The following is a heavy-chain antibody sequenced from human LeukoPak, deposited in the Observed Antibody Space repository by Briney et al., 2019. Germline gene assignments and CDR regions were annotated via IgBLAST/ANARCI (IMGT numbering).Heavy chain of an antibody. V-gene: IGHV4-59*08. CDR3: ARQWELRGWFDP. CDR2: IYYSGCT. CDR1: GGSINSYY. J-gene: IGHJ5*02. Sequence: ADTLSLTCTVSGGSINSYYWSWIRQPPGKGLEWIGYIYYSGCTNYNPSLKSRVTISVDTSKNQFSLKLSSVTAADTAVYYCARQWELRGWFDPWGQGTLVTVSS. D-gene: IGHD1-26*01.